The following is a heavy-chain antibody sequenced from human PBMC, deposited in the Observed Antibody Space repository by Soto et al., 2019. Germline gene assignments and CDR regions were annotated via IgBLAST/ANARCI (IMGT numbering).Heavy chain of an antibody. Sequence: SETLSLTCTVYGGSISTSGYHWGWIRRPPGKGLEWIGTIDYSGSTNNNPPLKSRITISVDTSKNQLSLSLRSVTAADTAFYYCARPRNYADYLEHWGQGTLVTVSS. V-gene: IGHV4-39*01. CDR3: ARPRNYADYLEH. J-gene: IGHJ4*01. CDR2: IDYSGST. D-gene: IGHD1-7*01. CDR1: GGSISTSGYH.